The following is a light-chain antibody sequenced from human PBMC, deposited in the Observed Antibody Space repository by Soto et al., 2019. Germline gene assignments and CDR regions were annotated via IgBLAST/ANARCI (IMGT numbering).Light chain of an antibody. CDR3: MQPLEAPYT. V-gene: IGKV2-28*01. CDR1: RNLLQGNGYNS. CDR2: LAF. J-gene: IGKJ2*01. Sequence: DIVMTQSPRTLPVTLGEPASISCRSSRNLLQGNGYNSLDWYVQKPGQSPQLLMHLAFNRASGVPDRFSGSGAGTDFTLKISRVVSEDVGVYYCMQPLEAPYTFGQGTKLQI.